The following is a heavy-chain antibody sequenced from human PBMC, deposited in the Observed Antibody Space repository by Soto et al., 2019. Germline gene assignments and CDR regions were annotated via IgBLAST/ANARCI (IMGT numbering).Heavy chain of an antibody. J-gene: IGHJ5*01. Sequence: ASVKVSCKASGYTFTANYIHWVRQAPGQGLEWMGWINSNSGDTKYAQNLQGRVTLTRDTSISTVYVDLSRLMSDDTAVYYCARGTGTSWFDSWGQGTLVTVSS. D-gene: IGHD1-7*01. CDR2: INSNSGDT. V-gene: IGHV1-2*02. CDR1: GYTFTANY. CDR3: ARGTGTSWFDS.